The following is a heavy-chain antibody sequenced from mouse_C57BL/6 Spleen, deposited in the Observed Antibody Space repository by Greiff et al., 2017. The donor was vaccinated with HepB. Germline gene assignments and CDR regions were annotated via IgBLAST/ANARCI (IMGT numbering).Heavy chain of an antibody. CDR1: GYTFPSYW. Sequence: VQLQQPGAELVKPGASVKLSCKASGYTFPSYWMHWVKQRPGQGLEWIGMIHPNSGSTNYNEKFKSKATLTVDKSSSTAYMQLSSLTSEDSAVYYCARRGSTLVVDYWGQGTSVTVSS. J-gene: IGHJ4*01. CDR2: IHPNSGST. CDR3: ARRGSTLVVDY. V-gene: IGHV1-64*01. D-gene: IGHD5-1*01.